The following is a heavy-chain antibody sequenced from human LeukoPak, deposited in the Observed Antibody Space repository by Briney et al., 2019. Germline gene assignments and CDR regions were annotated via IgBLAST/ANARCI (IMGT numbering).Heavy chain of an antibody. J-gene: IGHJ6*02. V-gene: IGHV4-59*01. Sequence: SETLSLTCTVSGGSISSYYWSWIRQPPGKGLEWIGYIYYSGSTNYNPSLKSRVTISVDASKNQFSLKLSSVTAADTAVYYRARDGGYYYGMDVWGQGTTVTVSS. CDR3: ARDGGYYYGMDV. CDR1: GGSISSYY. CDR2: IYYSGST. D-gene: IGHD2-15*01.